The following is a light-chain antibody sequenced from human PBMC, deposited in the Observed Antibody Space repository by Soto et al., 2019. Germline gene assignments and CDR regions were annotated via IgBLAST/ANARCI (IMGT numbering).Light chain of an antibody. Sequence: ENLLTPSPGTLSLSPGERATLSCRASRGVSANYLSWHQQQAVEATPLLIYGASIRAAGIPPRFSGSGSGTDFTLTISSLQNEDFAVYYCQQRSNWTPLTFGQGTRVEIK. CDR1: RGVSANY. V-gene: IGKV3-11*01. CDR2: GAS. J-gene: IGKJ5*01. CDR3: QQRSNWTPLT.